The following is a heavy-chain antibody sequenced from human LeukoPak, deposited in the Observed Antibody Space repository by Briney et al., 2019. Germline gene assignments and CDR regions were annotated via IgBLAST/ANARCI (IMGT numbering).Heavy chain of an antibody. D-gene: IGHD5-24*01. V-gene: IGHV1-69*01. J-gene: IGHJ4*02. CDR1: GGTFSSYA. CDR2: IIPIFGTA. CDR3: ARDMQGDGYNSFDY. Sequence: SVKVSCKASGGTFSSYAISWVRQAPGQGLEWMGGIIPIFGTANYAQKFQGGVTITADESTSTAYMELSSLRSEDTAVYYCARDMQGDGYNSFDYWGQGTLVTVSS.